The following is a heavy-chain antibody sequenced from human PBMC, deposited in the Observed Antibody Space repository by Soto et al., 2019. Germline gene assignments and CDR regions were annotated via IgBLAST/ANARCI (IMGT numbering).Heavy chain of an antibody. Sequence: QVQLQESGPGLVKPSETLSLTCSVSGDSISSFYWSWIRQPPGKGLEWIGFMYYSGSTNYNPSLKSRVTISVDTSKNKFSLKLSSVIAADTAVYYCARLNYFDGSGHNAFDIWGQGTTVTVSS. J-gene: IGHJ3*02. CDR2: MYYSGST. CDR1: GDSISSFY. V-gene: IGHV4-59*08. CDR3: ARLNYFDGSGHNAFDI. D-gene: IGHD3-22*01.